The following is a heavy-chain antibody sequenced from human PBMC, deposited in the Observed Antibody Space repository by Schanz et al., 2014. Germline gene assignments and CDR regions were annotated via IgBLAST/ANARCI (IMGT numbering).Heavy chain of an antibody. CDR3: AKGMGYCSGGTCYDYYYYGLDV. D-gene: IGHD2-15*01. Sequence: VQLVESGGGLVKPGGSLRLSCAASGFTFSDHYMDWVRQAPGKGLEWVSTISASGGSTYYADSVKGRFTISRDNSKNILYLQMNSLSADDTAVVYCAKGMGYCSGGTCYDYYYYGLDVWGQGTTVTVSS. CDR1: GFTFSDHY. CDR2: ISASGGST. J-gene: IGHJ6*02. V-gene: IGHV3-23*04.